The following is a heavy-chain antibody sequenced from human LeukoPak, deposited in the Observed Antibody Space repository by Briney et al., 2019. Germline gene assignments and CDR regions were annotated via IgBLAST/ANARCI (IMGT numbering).Heavy chain of an antibody. CDR1: GFTFSNYW. CDR2: IDNAGSIT. CDR3: VSFYETY. J-gene: IGHJ4*02. D-gene: IGHD2/OR15-2a*01. V-gene: IGHV3-74*03. Sequence: QPGGSLRLSCAASGFTFSNYWIRWVRQAPGKGLVWVSRIDNAGSITTYADSVKGRFTISRDNAENTVYLQMNSLRAEDTAVYYCVSFYETYWGRGTLVTVSS.